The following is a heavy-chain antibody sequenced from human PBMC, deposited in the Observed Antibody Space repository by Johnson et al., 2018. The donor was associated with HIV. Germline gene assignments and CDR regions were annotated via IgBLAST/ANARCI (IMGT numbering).Heavy chain of an antibody. CDR1: GFTVSSNY. CDR3: ARDRRWVGARSGDAFDI. CDR2: IYSGGST. J-gene: IGHJ3*02. D-gene: IGHD2-15*01. V-gene: IGHV3-53*01. Sequence: VQLVESGGGLIQPGGSLRLSCAASGFTVSSNYMSWVRQAPGKGLEWVSVIYSGGSTYYADSVKGRLTISRDNSKNTLYLQMNSLRAEDTAVFYCARDRRWVGARSGDAFDIWGQGTMVTVSS.